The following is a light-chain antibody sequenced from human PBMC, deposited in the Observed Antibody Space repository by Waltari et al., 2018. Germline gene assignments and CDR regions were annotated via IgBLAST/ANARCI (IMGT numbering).Light chain of an antibody. CDR1: QSVSSY. Sequence: EIVLTQSPAPLSLSPGERATLPCRASQSVSSYLAWYQQKPGQAPRLLIYDASNRATGIPARFSGSGSGTDFTLTISSLEPEDFAVYYCQQRSNWPPAWTFGQGTRVEIK. J-gene: IGKJ1*01. CDR2: DAS. V-gene: IGKV3-11*01. CDR3: QQRSNWPPAWT.